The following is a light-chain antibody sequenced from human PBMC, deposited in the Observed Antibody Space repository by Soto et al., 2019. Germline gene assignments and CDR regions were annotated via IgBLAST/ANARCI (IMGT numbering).Light chain of an antibody. Sequence: EIMMTQSPGTLSASPGERATLSCRASQSVSSNLVWYQQKPGQAPRLLIYAVSTRATGIPARFSGSGSGTEFTLTISSLQSEDFAVYYCQQYNKWPLTFGQGTKVEIK. CDR1: QSVSSN. CDR2: AVS. V-gene: IGKV3-15*01. J-gene: IGKJ1*01. CDR3: QQYNKWPLT.